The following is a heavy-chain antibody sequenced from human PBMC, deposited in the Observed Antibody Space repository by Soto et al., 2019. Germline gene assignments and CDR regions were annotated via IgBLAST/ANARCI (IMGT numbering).Heavy chain of an antibody. CDR2: INPKTAAT. J-gene: IGHJ6*02. V-gene: IGHV1-2*02. CDR3: ARIKWGLDYYSGMDV. CDR1: GYTFSDYI. D-gene: IGHD1-26*01. Sequence: ASVKVSCKASGYTFSDYIIQWLRQAPGQGLEWVAWINPKTAATNYAKKFQDRVTVTSDTSFSTAYLELTRLRPDDTALYYCARIKWGLDYYSGMDVWGQGTAVTVSS.